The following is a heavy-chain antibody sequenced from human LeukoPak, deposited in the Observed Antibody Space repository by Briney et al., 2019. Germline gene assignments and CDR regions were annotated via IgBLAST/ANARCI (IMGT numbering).Heavy chain of an antibody. CDR1: GFTFSSYA. Sequence: GGSLRLSCAASGFTFSSYAMSWVRQAPGKGLDWVSSINGGGGSTYYADSVKGRFTISRDNSKNTLYLQMNSLRAEDTAVYYCARGITSDAFDIWGQGTMVTVSS. V-gene: IGHV3-23*01. D-gene: IGHD3-16*01. CDR2: INGGGGST. J-gene: IGHJ3*02. CDR3: ARGITSDAFDI.